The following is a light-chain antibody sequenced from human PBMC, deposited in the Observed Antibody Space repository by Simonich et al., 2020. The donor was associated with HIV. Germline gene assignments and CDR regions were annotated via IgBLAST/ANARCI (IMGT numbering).Light chain of an antibody. CDR1: QSVSNY. V-gene: IGKV3-11*01. Sequence: EIVLTQSPATLSLSPGERATLSCRASQSVSNYLAWYQQKPGQAPRLLIYDASNRATGIPARFSGSGSGTDFTLTISSLQSEDFAVYYCQQHNNWPTFGQGTKLEIK. CDR2: DAS. J-gene: IGKJ2*01. CDR3: QQHNNWPT.